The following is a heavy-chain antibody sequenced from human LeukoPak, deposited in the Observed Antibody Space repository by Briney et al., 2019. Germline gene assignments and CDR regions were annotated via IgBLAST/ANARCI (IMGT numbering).Heavy chain of an antibody. V-gene: IGHV3-21*04. J-gene: IGHJ4*02. D-gene: IGHD4/OR15-4a*01. CDR2: ISGGSSFT. Sequence: GGSLRLSCAASGFTFSSYGMHWVRQAPGKGLEWVSYISGGSSFTYYVDSVKGRFTISRDNAKNSLYLQMNSLRAEDTAVYYCARRAGAYSHPYDYWGQGTLVTVSS. CDR1: GFTFSSYG. CDR3: ARRAGAYSHPYDY.